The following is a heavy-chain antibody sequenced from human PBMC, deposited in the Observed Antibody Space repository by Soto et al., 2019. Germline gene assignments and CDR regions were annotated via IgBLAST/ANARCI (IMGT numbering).Heavy chain of an antibody. J-gene: IGHJ4*02. V-gene: IGHV4-59*12. Sequence: PSETLSLTCTVSGGSISSYYWSWIRQPPGKGLEWIGYIYYSGSTNYNPSLKSRVTISVDTSKNQFSLKLSSVTAADTAVYYCASLSVTTYYFDYWGQGTLVTVSS. CDR2: IYYSGST. CDR1: GGSISSYY. CDR3: ASLSVTTYYFDY. D-gene: IGHD4-17*01.